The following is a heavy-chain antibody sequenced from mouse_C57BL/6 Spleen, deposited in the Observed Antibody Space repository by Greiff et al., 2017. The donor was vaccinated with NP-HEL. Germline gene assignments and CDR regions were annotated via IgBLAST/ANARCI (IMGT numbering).Heavy chain of an antibody. V-gene: IGHV1-18*01. Sequence: EVQLQQSGPDLVKPGASVKIPCKASGYTFTDYNMDWVKQSHGKSLEWIGDINPNNGGPIYNQKFKGKATLTVDNSSSTTYMELRSLRAEDTAVYYCARSLEDYFDCWGKGTTVTVSS. D-gene: IGHD3-1*01. CDR1: GYTFTDYN. J-gene: IGHJ2*01. CDR3: ARSLEDYFDC. CDR2: INPNNGGP.